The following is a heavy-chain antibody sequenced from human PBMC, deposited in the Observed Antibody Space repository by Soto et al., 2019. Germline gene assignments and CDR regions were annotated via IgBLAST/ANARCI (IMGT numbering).Heavy chain of an antibody. J-gene: IGHJ5*02. CDR2: IYYSGST. CDR1: GGSISSYY. Sequence: PSETLSLTCTVSGGSISSYYWSWIRQPPGKGLEWIGYIYYSGSTNYNPSLKSRVTISVDRSKNQFSLKLSSVTAADTAAYYCARVYCSGGSCFWFDPWGQGTLVTVSS. V-gene: IGHV4-59*12. CDR3: ARVYCSGGSCFWFDP. D-gene: IGHD2-15*01.